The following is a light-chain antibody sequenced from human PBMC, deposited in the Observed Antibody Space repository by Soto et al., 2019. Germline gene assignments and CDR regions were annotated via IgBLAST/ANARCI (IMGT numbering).Light chain of an antibody. V-gene: IGLV4-60*02. CDR2: LEGSGNY. CDR1: SGHNTI. Sequence: QSVLTQSPSASASLGSSVKLTCTLSSGHNTIIAWHQQQPGKAPRYLMKLEGSGNYNKGSGVPDRFSGSSSGADRYLTISNLQFEDEADYYCETWDSSSVVFGGGTQLTVL. CDR3: ETWDSSSVV. J-gene: IGLJ7*01.